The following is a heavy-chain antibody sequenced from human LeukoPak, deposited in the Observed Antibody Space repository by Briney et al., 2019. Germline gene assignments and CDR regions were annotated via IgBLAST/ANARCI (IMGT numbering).Heavy chain of an antibody. D-gene: IGHD3-10*01. CDR1: GFTFSNYW. Sequence: GGSLRLSCAASGFTFSNYWMHWVRQAPGKGLEWVSRIYSDGTSTTYADSVKGRFTISSDNAKYTLYLQMNSLRAEDTAVYYCARVLNYGFDYWGQGTLVTVSS. CDR2: IYSDGTST. V-gene: IGHV3-74*01. CDR3: ARVLNYGFDY. J-gene: IGHJ4*02.